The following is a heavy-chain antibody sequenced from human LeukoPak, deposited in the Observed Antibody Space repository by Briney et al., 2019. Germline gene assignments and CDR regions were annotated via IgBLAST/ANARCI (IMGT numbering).Heavy chain of an antibody. V-gene: IGHV4-34*01. Sequence: SETLSLTCAVYGGSFSGYYWSWIRQPPGKGLEWIGEINHSGSTNYNPSLKSRVTISVDTSKNQFSLKLSSVTAADTAVYYCARGPWYRSSTSCLNWYFDLWGRGTLVTVSS. CDR1: GGSFSGYY. CDR2: INHSGST. D-gene: IGHD2-2*01. J-gene: IGHJ2*01. CDR3: ARGPWYRSSTSCLNWYFDL.